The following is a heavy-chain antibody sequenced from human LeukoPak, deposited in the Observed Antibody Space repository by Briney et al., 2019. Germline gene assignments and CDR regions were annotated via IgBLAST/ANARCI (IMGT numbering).Heavy chain of an antibody. CDR3: ARDTSSAWYGLIDY. J-gene: IGHJ4*02. CDR1: GFTFSSFW. V-gene: IGHV3-7*01. Sequence: PGGSLRLSCAASGFTFSSFWMGWVRQAPGKGLEWVATIKQGGSEKYSVDSVKGRFTISRDNAKNSLYLQMNSLRAEDTAVYFCARDTSSAWYGLIDYWGQGSLVTVPS. D-gene: IGHD6-19*01. CDR2: IKQGGSEK.